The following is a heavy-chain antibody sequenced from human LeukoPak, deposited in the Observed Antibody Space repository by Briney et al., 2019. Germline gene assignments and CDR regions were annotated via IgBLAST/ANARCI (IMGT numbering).Heavy chain of an antibody. J-gene: IGHJ3*02. CDR1: GGSISSGSYY. CDR3: ARDRSGSYYENAFDI. CDR2: IYTSGST. D-gene: IGHD1-26*01. Sequence: TSETLSLTCTVSGGSISSGSYYWSWIRQPAGKGLEWIGRIYTSGSTNYNPSLKSRVTISVDTSKNQFSLKLSSVTAADTAVYYCARDRSGSYYENAFDIWGQGTVVTVSS. V-gene: IGHV4-61*02.